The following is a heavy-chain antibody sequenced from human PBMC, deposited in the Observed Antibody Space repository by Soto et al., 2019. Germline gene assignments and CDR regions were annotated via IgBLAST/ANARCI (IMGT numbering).Heavy chain of an antibody. J-gene: IGHJ5*01. V-gene: IGHV4-39*01. CDR2: LYYSGGT. Sequence: PSETLALTCTVSGGCISSSSYYWGWIRQPPGKGLEWIGSLYYSGGTYYNPSLKSRVTISVDTSKNQFFLKLSSVTAADTAVYYSARQWQQLPRWFEPWGQGTLVTVSS. CDR1: GGCISSSSYY. CDR3: ARQWQQLPRWFEP. D-gene: IGHD6-13*01.